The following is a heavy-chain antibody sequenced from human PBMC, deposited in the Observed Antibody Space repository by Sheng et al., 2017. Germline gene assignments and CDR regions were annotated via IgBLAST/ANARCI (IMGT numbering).Heavy chain of an antibody. CDR2: IYYSGST. Sequence: QLQLQESGPGLVKPSETLSLTCSVSGGSISSGSYYWGWIRQPPGKGLEWIGNIYYSGSTWYNPSLKSRVTISIDTSTKQFFLKVTSVTAADTAVYYCARVVKASTAHDYWGQGTLVTSPQ. J-gene: IGHJ4*02. CDR1: GGSISSGSYY. CDR3: ARVVKASTAHDY. D-gene: IGHD3-22*01. V-gene: IGHV4-39*07.